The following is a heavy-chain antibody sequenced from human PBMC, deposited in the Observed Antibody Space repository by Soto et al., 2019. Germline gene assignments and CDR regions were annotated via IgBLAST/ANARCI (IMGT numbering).Heavy chain of an antibody. V-gene: IGHV3-21*01. CDR3: ARRGSEVTTGGGALDI. Sequence: EVQLVESGGGLVKPGGSLRLSCEVSGFSLINYNMNWVRQAPGKGLEWVSYISLIGTYISYADSVKGRFTISRDNAKNLLYLQMDSLRVEDTAVYYCARRGSEVTTGGGALDIWGQGTRVTVSS. CDR2: ISLIGTYI. J-gene: IGHJ3*02. D-gene: IGHD4-17*01. CDR1: GFSLINYN.